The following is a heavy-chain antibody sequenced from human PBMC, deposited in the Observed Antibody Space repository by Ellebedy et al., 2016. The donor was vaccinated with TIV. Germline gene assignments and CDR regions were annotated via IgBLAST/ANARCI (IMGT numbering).Heavy chain of an antibody. V-gene: IGHV3-33*05. Sequence: GESLKISCAASGSNLTTYGMHWVRQAPGKGLEWAAVISDDGSDKYYVDTVKGRFTISRDNAKNSLYLQTNSLRVEDTAVYYCARSVKTPDYDTSGYFYVRYFDLWGRGTLVTVSS. CDR2: ISDDGSDK. CDR3: ARSVKTPDYDTSGYFYVRYFDL. D-gene: IGHD3-22*01. J-gene: IGHJ2*01. CDR1: GSNLTTYG.